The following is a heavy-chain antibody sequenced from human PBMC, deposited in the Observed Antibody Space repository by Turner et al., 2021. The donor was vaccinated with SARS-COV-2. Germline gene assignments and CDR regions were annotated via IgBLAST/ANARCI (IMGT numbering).Heavy chain of an antibody. Sequence: QVQLVQSGAEVKKPGASVKVSCKVSGYTLTGLAMHWVRQAPGQGLEVMGGFDHEVGETIYAQKFQGRVTMTEDTSTDTAYMELSSLRSEDTAVYYCATGVAVTGTPSAYYYYYGMDVWGQGTTVTVSS. CDR3: ATGVAVTGTPSAYYYYYGMDV. V-gene: IGHV1-24*01. J-gene: IGHJ6*02. D-gene: IGHD6-19*01. CDR2: FDHEVGET. CDR1: GYTLTGLA.